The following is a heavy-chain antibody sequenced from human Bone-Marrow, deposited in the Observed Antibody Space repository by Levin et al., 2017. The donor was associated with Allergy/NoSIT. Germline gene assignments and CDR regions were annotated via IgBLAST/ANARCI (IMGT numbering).Heavy chain of an antibody. CDR2: INGDGRSI. CDR3: ARGLYASGTYLDS. CDR1: GFTFNTYW. Sequence: RGESLKISCAVSGFTFNTYWMHWVRRVPGKGLVWVSRINGDGRSITYADSVRGRFTISRDNAKNTLYLQMNSLRAEDTAVYYCARGLYASGTYLDSWGQGTLVSVSS. D-gene: IGHD3-10*01. V-gene: IGHV3-74*01. J-gene: IGHJ4*02.